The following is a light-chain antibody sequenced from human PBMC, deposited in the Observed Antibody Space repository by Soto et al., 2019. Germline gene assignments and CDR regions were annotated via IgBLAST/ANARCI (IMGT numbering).Light chain of an antibody. J-gene: IGLJ1*01. CDR3: CSYAGSYTYF. V-gene: IGLV2-11*01. Sequence: QSALTQPRSVSGSPGQSVTISCTGTSSDVGGYNYVSWYQQHPGKAPKLMIYDVSKRPSGVPDRFSGSKSGNTASLTISGLKAEDEADYYCCSYAGSYTYFFGTGTKVTVL. CDR1: SSDVGGYNY. CDR2: DVS.